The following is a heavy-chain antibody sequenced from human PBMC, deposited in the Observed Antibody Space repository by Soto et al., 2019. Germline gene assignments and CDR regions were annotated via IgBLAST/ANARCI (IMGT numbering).Heavy chain of an antibody. J-gene: IGHJ6*03. CDR1: EFTFSGRS. CDR2: IDKVGTDS. V-gene: IGHV3-74*01. D-gene: IGHD3-10*01. Sequence: EVQLLESGGGLVQPGGSLRLSCAASEFTFSGRSVHWVRQAPGKGLVWVSGIDKVGTDSTYADSVKGRFTSSRDNAKNTVYLQMNSQRVEDTAVYYCARGWFGPDVWGKGTTVTVSS. CDR3: ARGWFGPDV.